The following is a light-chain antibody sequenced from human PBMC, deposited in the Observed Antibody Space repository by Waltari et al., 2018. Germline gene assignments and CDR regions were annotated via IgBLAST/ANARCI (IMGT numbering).Light chain of an antibody. CDR1: KIGDKS. CDR3: QVWDNDSGLVL. Sequence: SYVVTQPPSLSVAPGETAKVTCGGFKIGDKSVHWYQQKPGQAPVLVTYYDTDRPSGCPERFSGSNSGNTATLTISGVEAGDEADYYCQVWDNDSGLVLFGGGTKVTVL. V-gene: IGLV3-21*04. J-gene: IGLJ2*01. CDR2: YDT.